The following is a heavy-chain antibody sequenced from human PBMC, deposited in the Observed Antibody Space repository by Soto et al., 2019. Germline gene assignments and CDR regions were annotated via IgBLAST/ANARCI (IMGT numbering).Heavy chain of an antibody. D-gene: IGHD3-16*01. J-gene: IGHJ6*02. V-gene: IGHV4-4*08. CDR1: GASISSYY. Sequence: SETLSLTCSVSGASISSYYWHWIRQPPGKGLEWIGYVYTSDYTRYSSSLKSRVTMSVDSSKSVVYLKLTCVSAADSPVSYCASLAGHPADFFYDYGMDVWGQGTTVTVSS. CDR2: VYTSDYT. CDR3: ASLAGHPADFFYDYGMDV.